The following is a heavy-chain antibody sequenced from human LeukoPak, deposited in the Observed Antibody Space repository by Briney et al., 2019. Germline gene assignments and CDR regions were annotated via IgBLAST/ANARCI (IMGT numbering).Heavy chain of an antibody. CDR3: AKDKWELEGALDY. V-gene: IGHV3-43*01. Sequence: GGSLRLSCAASGFTFDDYTMHWVRQAPGKGLEWVSLISWDGGSAYYADSVKGRFTISRDNSKNSLYLQMNSLRTEDTALYYCAKDKWELEGALDYWGQGTLVTVSS. J-gene: IGHJ4*02. D-gene: IGHD1-26*01. CDR1: GFTFDDYT. CDR2: ISWDGGSA.